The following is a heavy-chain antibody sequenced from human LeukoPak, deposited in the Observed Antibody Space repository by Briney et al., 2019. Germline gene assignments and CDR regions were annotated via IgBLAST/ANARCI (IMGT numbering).Heavy chain of an antibody. D-gene: IGHD1-26*01. CDR3: ATGFSFVQGRFDY. V-gene: IGHV3-7*01. Sequence: GGSLRLSCEASGFNFGSYWMSWVRQAPGKGLEWVANIKQDGNEKYYVDSVEGRFTISRDNAKNSVHLQMSSLSAEDTAVYYCATGFSFVQGRFDYWGQGILVTVSS. CDR1: GFNFGSYW. CDR2: IKQDGNEK. J-gene: IGHJ4*01.